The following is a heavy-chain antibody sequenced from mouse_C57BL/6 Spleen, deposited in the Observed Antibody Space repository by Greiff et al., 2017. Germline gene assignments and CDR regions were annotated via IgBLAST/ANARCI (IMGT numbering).Heavy chain of an antibody. D-gene: IGHD4-1*01. CDR3: ARTGKAAD. CDR2: IDPSDSYT. Sequence: QVQLQQPGAELVRPGTSVKLSCKASGYTFTSYWMHWVKQRPGQGLEWIGVIDPSDSYTNYNQKFKGKATLTVDTSSSTAYMQLSSLTSEDSAVYYCARTGKAADGGQGTTLSVSS. CDR1: GYTFTSYW. J-gene: IGHJ2*01. V-gene: IGHV1-59*01.